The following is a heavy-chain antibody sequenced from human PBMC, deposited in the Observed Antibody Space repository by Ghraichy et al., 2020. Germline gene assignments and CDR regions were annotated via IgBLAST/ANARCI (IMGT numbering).Heavy chain of an antibody. CDR3: ARVTSYSDNSGPPRY. V-gene: IGHV4-34*01. CDR1: GGSFSGYY. CDR2: INHSGST. J-gene: IGHJ4*02. Sequence: SCAVYGGSFSGYYWTWIRQLPGKGLEWIGEINHSGSTNYNPSLKSRVTISVDTSKNQFSLKLSSVTAPDTAVYYCARVTSYSDNSGPPRYWGQGTLVTVSS. D-gene: IGHD3-22*01.